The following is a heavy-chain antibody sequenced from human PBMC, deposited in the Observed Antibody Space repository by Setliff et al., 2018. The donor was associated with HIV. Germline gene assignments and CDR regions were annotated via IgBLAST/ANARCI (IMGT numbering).Heavy chain of an antibody. Sequence: HPGGSLRLSCAASGFTFSSHGMYWVRQAPGKGLEWVAFVWYDGITKNHADSVKGRFTISRDNSKNMLFLQMNSLRAEDTAVYYCAKDTGGYSHGYVDSWGQGTLVTVSS. J-gene: IGHJ4*02. D-gene: IGHD5-18*01. CDR3: AKDTGGYSHGYVDS. V-gene: IGHV3-30*02. CDR1: GFTFSSHG. CDR2: VWYDGITK.